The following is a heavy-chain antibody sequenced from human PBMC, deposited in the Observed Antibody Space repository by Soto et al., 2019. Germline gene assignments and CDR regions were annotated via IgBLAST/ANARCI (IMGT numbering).Heavy chain of an antibody. D-gene: IGHD3-10*01. CDR2: IKNKANNYAT. J-gene: IGHJ6*02. Sequence: EVQLVESGGGLVQPGGSLKLSCATSGFTFSGSAIHWVRQASGKGRGWIGRIKNKANNYATAYAASVKDRFTISRDDSKTAYLQMNSLKTEDTAVYYCSRGVWFGVDYGVDVWGQGTTVTVSS. V-gene: IGHV3-73*02. CDR1: GFTFSGSA. CDR3: SRGVWFGVDYGVDV.